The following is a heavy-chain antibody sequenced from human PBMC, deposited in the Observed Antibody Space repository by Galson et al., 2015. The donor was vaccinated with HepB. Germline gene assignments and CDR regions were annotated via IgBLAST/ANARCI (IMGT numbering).Heavy chain of an antibody. CDR1: GFTFSNAW. CDR2: IKSKTDGGTT. D-gene: IGHD3-3*01. J-gene: IGHJ3*02. V-gene: IGHV3-15*07. CDR3: TTDLEIFGVEPDAFDI. Sequence: SLRLSCAASGFTFSNAWMNWVRQAPGKGLEWVGRIKSKTDGGTTDYAAPVKGRFTISRDDSKNTLYLQMNSLKTEDTAVYYCTTDLEIFGVEPDAFDIWGQGTMVTVSS.